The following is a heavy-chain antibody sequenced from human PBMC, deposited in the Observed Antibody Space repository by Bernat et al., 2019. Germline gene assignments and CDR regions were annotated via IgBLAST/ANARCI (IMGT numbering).Heavy chain of an antibody. CDR2: IYWDDDK. Sequence: QITLKESGPTLVKPTQTLTLTCTFSGFSLSTSGVGVGWIRQPPGKALEWLALIYWDDDKRYSPSLKSRLTITKDTSKNQVVLTMTNMDPVDTATYYCSHTRGTNYDILTGFPGGPPLKWGQGTLGTGSS. V-gene: IGHV2-5*02. CDR3: SHTRGTNYDILTGFPGGPPLK. J-gene: IGHJ4*03. CDR1: GFSLSTSGVG. D-gene: IGHD3-9*01.